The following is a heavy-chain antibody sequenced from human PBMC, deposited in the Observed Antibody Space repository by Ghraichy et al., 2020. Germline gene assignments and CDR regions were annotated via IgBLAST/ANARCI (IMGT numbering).Heavy chain of an antibody. CDR3: ARHQTNYYGSGSPFDD. Sequence: SETLSLTCTVSGDSISSSTYYWAWIRQPPGKGLEWIGSIYYGGNTFYNPPLKSRVTISVDSSKNQFSLRLSSVTAADTAVFYCARHQTNYYGSGSPFDDWGRGTLVTVSS. V-gene: IGHV4-39*01. CDR2: IYYGGNT. CDR1: GDSISSSTYY. J-gene: IGHJ4*02. D-gene: IGHD3-10*01.